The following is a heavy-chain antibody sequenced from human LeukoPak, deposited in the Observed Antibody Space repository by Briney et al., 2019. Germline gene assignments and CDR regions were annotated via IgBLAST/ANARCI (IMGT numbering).Heavy chain of an antibody. CDR3: ARYSSSSSFDY. V-gene: IGHV3-13*01. CDR1: GFTFSSYD. CDR2: IGTAGDT. D-gene: IGHD6-13*01. J-gene: IGHJ4*02. Sequence: GGSLRLSCAASGFTFSSYDMHWVRHATGKGLEWVSAIGTAGDTYYPGSVKGRFTISRENAKNSLYLQMNSLRAGDTAVYYCARYSSSSSFDYWGQGTLVTVSS.